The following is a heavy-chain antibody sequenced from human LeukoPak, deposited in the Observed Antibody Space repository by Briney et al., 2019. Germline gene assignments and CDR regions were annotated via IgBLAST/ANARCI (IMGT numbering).Heavy chain of an antibody. CDR3: ARDHTGYSSSWYPDY. Sequence: ASVKVSCTASGYTFTSYGISWVRQAPGQGLEWIAWISAYNGNTNYAQKLQGRVTMTTDTSTGTAYMELRSLRSDDTAVYYCARDHTGYSSSWYPDYWGQGTLVTVSS. J-gene: IGHJ4*02. D-gene: IGHD6-13*01. V-gene: IGHV1-18*04. CDR2: ISAYNGNT. CDR1: GYTFTSYG.